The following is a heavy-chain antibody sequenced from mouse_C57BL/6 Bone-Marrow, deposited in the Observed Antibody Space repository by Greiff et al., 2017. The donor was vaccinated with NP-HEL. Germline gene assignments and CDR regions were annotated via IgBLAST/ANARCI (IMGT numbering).Heavy chain of an antibody. CDR1: GYSFTDYN. V-gene: IGHV1-39*01. Sequence: VQLKESGPELVKPGASVKISCKASGYSFTDYNMNWVKQSNGKSLEWIGVINPNYGTTSYNQKFKGKATLTVDQSSSTAYMQLNSLTSEDSAVYYFARYYYSSSYVGYAMDYWGQGTSVTVSP. CDR3: ARYYYSSSYVGYAMDY. CDR2: INPNYGTT. D-gene: IGHD1-1*01. J-gene: IGHJ4*01.